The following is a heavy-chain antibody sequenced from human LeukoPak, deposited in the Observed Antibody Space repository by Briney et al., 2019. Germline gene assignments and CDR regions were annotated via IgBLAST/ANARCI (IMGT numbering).Heavy chain of an antibody. Sequence: PSETLSLTCTVSGGSISSSSYYWGWIRQPPGKGLEWIGSIYYSGGTYYNPSLKSRVTISVDTSKNQFSLKLSSVTAADTAVYYCARNWGDDYWGQGTLVTVSS. J-gene: IGHJ4*02. CDR2: IYYSGGT. V-gene: IGHV4-39*01. D-gene: IGHD7-27*01. CDR1: GGSISSSSYY. CDR3: ARNWGDDY.